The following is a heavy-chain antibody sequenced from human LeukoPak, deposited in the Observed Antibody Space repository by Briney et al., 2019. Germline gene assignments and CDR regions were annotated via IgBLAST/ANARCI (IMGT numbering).Heavy chain of an antibody. CDR3: ARHGYSSSWHEKLVDY. V-gene: IGHV3-11*04. D-gene: IGHD6-13*01. J-gene: IGHJ4*02. Sequence: GGSLRLSCAASGFTFSDYSMSWIRQAPGKGLEWVSYIRSSGNTIYYADSVKGRFTISRDNAKNSLYLQMNSLRAEDTAVYYCARHGYSSSWHEKLVDYWGQGTLVTVSS. CDR2: IRSSGNTI. CDR1: GFTFSDYS.